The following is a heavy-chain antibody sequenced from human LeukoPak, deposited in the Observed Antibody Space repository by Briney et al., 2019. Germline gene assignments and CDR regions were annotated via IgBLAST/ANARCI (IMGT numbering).Heavy chain of an antibody. V-gene: IGHV3-48*03. CDR1: GFTFSSYE. CDR3: ARVRSGSYYVFDS. CDR2: ISSSGSTI. Sequence: GGSLRLSCAASGFTFSSYEMNWVRQAPGKGLEWVSYISSSGSTICYADSVKGRFTISRDNAKNSLSLQMNSLRAEDTAVYYCARVRSGSYYVFDSWGQGTLVTVSS. J-gene: IGHJ4*02. D-gene: IGHD1-26*01.